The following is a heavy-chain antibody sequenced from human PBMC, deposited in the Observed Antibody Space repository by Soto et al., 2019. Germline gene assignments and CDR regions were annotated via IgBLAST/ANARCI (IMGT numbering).Heavy chain of an antibody. CDR2: IYYSGST. Sequence: QVQLQESGPGLVKPSQTLSLTCTVSGGSISSGGYYWSWIRQHPGKGLEWIGYIYYSGSTYYNPSLNSRVTVSVDTYKNQFSLKLSSVTAADTAVYYCARCFSRGVIDYWGQGTLVTVSS. D-gene: IGHD2-8*01. CDR1: GGSISSGGYY. J-gene: IGHJ4*02. CDR3: ARCFSRGVIDY. V-gene: IGHV4-31*03.